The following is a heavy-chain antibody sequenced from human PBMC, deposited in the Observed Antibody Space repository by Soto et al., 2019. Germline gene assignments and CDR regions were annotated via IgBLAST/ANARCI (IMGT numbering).Heavy chain of an antibody. Sequence: SETLSLSCTVSGGSISSSSYYWGWIRQPPGKGLEWIGSIYYSGSTYYNPSLESRVTISVDTSKNQFSLKLGSVTAADTAVFYCASVYCSGGSCTFDYWGQGTLVTVSS. V-gene: IGHV4-39*01. CDR2: IYYSGST. J-gene: IGHJ4*02. D-gene: IGHD2-15*01. CDR3: ASVYCSGGSCTFDY. CDR1: GGSISSSSYY.